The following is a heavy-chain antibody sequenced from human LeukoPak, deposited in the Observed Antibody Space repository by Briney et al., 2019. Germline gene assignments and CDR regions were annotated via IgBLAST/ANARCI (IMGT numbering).Heavy chain of an antibody. CDR2: INPSGGIT. V-gene: IGHV1-46*01. J-gene: IGHJ4*02. Sequence: ASVKVSCKASGYTFTSYYMHWVRQAPGQGLEWMGIINPSGGITSYAQKFQGRVTMTRDTSTSTVYMERSSLRSEDTAVYYCARDRESRVLIVVVPAAMYPGDYWGQGTLVTVSS. CDR1: GYTFTSYY. CDR3: ARDRESRVLIVVVPAAMYPGDY. D-gene: IGHD2-2*01.